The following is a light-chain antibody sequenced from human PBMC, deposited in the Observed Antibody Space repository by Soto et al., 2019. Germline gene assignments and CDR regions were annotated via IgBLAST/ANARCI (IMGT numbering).Light chain of an antibody. CDR3: ATWDDSLNGYV. Sequence: QSVLTQPPSASGTPGQTVTISCSGSSSNIGSNTVNWYQQLPGTAPKLLIYSNNQRPSGVPDRFSGSKSGTSASLAISGLQSEDEGDYYCATWDDSLNGYVFGTGTKLTVL. CDR2: SNN. V-gene: IGLV1-44*01. CDR1: SSNIGSNT. J-gene: IGLJ1*01.